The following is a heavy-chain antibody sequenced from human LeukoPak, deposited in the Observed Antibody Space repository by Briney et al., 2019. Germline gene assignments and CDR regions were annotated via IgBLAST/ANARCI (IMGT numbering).Heavy chain of an antibody. V-gene: IGHV3-23*01. CDR3: ARRRYDWGGDFAN. D-gene: IGHD3-16*01. J-gene: IGHJ4*02. CDR1: GFTVSSYA. CDR2: ISGGGTL. Sequence: PGGSLRLSCAASGFTVSSYAMGWVRQAPGKGLEWVSAISGGGTLYSADSATGRFSISRDISKNTLLLQMNSLRAEDTAVYYCARRRYDWGGDFANWGQGTLVTVSS.